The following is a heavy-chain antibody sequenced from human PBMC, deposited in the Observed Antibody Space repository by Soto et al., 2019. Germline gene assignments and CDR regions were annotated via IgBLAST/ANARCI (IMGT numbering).Heavy chain of an antibody. Sequence: GSLRLSCAASGFSFSTYGMSWVRQAPGKGLEWVANIKHDGRDKYYLGSVKGRFTISRYNAKSSLFLQRNSLRAEDTAVYYWARGRDGYNRGCHQWGQGAQGTLSS. CDR2: IKHDGRDK. D-gene: IGHD5-12*01. CDR3: ARGRDGYNRGCHQ. CDR1: GFSFSTYG. J-gene: IGHJ4*02. V-gene: IGHV3-7*02.